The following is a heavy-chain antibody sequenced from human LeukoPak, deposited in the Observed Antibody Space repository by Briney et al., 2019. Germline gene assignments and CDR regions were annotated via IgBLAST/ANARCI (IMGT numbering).Heavy chain of an antibody. V-gene: IGHV4-39*01. Sequence: SETLSLTCTVSGGSISSSSYYWGWIRQPPGKGLEWIGSIYYSGSTYYNPSLKSRVTISVDTSKNQFSLKLSSVTAADTAVYYCARHSIGRGGWVDYWGQGTLVTVSS. CDR2: IYYSGST. CDR3: ARHSIGRGGWVDY. CDR1: GGSISSSSYY. D-gene: IGHD3-16*01. J-gene: IGHJ4*02.